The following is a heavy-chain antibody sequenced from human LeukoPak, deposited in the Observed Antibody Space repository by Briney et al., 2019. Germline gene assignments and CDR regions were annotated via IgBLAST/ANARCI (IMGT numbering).Heavy chain of an antibody. CDR2: IYYSGST. Sequence: PSETLFLTCTVSGGSISSYYWSWIRQPPGKGLEWIGYIYYSGSTNYNPSLKSRVTISVDTSKNQFSLKLSSVTAADTAVYYCARGVDHYGGNFYFDYWGQGTLVTVSS. V-gene: IGHV4-59*01. D-gene: IGHD2-21*02. CDR3: ARGVDHYGGNFYFDY. CDR1: GGSISSYY. J-gene: IGHJ4*02.